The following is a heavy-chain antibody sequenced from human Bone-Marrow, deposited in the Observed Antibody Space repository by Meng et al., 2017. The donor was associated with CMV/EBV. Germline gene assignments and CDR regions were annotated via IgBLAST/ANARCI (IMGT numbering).Heavy chain of an antibody. V-gene: IGHV3-30*04. CDR2: ISYDGSNK. Sequence: SGFTFSDYAMHWVRQAPGKGLEWVAVISYDGSNKYYADSVKGRFTISRENSKNTLYLQMNSLRAEDTAVYYCARGAGVVVIDSYYFDYWGQGTLVTVSS. D-gene: IGHD2-21*01. J-gene: IGHJ4*02. CDR1: GFTFSDYA. CDR3: ARGAGVVVIDSYYFDY.